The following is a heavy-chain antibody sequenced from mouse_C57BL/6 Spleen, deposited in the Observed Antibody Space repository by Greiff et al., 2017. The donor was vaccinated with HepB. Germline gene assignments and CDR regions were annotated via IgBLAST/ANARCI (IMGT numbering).Heavy chain of an antibody. V-gene: IGHV1-55*01. CDR3: ARRSLYGSSDWFAY. Sequence: QVQLQQPGAELVKPGASVKMSCKASGYTFTSYWITWVKQRPGQGLEWIGDIYPGSGSTNYNEKFKSKATLTVDTSSSTAYMQLSSLTSEDSAVYYGARRSLYGSSDWFAYWGQGTLVTVSA. CDR2: IYPGSGST. J-gene: IGHJ3*01. D-gene: IGHD1-1*01. CDR1: GYTFTSYW.